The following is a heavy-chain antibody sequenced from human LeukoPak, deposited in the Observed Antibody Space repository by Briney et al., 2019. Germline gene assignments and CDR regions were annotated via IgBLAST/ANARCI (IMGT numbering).Heavy chain of an antibody. CDR1: GFTFSTYA. J-gene: IGHJ4*02. CDR3: AKHPYNWDYFDEF. CDR2: ISGGGGTS. Sequence: GGSLRLSCAASGFTFSTYAMSWVRQAPGKGLEWVSAISGGGGTSYYAASVKGRFTISRDNSKNTLSLQMNSLRAEDTALYHCAKHPYNWDYFDEFWGQGTLVTVSS. D-gene: IGHD1-7*01. V-gene: IGHV3-23*01.